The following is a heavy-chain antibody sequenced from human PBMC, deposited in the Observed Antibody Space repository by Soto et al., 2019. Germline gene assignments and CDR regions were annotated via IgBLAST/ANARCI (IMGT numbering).Heavy chain of an antibody. CDR1: GFPFSAYA. V-gene: IGHV3-30*18. D-gene: IGHD4-17*01. CDR2: ISYEGRNR. CDR3: AKDYGDYNFNYGMDV. Sequence: PGGSLRLSCAASGFPFSAYAMHWVRQAPGKGLEWVAVISYEGRNRFYADSVKGRFTVSRDNSKNMVYLQMNSLRGEDTAVFFCAKDYGDYNFNYGMDVWGQGTAVTVSS. J-gene: IGHJ6*02.